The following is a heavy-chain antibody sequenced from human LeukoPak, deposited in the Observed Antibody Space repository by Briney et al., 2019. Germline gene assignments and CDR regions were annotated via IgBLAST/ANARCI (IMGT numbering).Heavy chain of an antibody. Sequence: GGSLRLSCAASGFTFSDYYMSWIRQAPGKGLEWVSYISSSSSYTNYADSVKGRFTISRDNAKNSLYLQMNSLRAEDTAVYYCARGYGDSSGYYPFDYWGQGTLVTVSS. CDR2: ISSSSSYT. CDR3: ARGYGDSSGYYPFDY. D-gene: IGHD3-22*01. V-gene: IGHV3-11*05. CDR1: GFTFSDYY. J-gene: IGHJ4*02.